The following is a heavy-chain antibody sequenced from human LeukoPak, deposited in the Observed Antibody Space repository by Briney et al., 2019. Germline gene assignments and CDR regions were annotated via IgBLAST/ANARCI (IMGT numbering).Heavy chain of an antibody. CDR3: ARKDGDY. V-gene: IGHV4-4*07. Sequence: SETLSLTCAVSGASITSFHWTWFRQPAGRGLEWIGLIYTSGSTLYNLSLQSRVAMSVDVTKNQLSLKLSYVTAADAATYYCARKDGDYWGQGTLVTVSS. CDR2: IYTSGST. J-gene: IGHJ4*02. CDR1: GASITSFH. D-gene: IGHD6-6*01.